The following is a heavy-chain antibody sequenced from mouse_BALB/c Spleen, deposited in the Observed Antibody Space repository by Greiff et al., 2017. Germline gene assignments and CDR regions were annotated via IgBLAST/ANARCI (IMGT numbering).Heavy chain of an antibody. Sequence: EVMLVESGGGLVKPGGSLKLSCAASGFTFSSYAMSWVRQSPEKRLEWVAEISSGGSYTYYPDTVTGRFTISRDNAKNTLYLEMSSLRSEDTAMYYCARTNDYDNYFDYWGQGTTLTVSS. J-gene: IGHJ2*01. CDR1: GFTFSSYA. CDR2: ISSGGSYT. V-gene: IGHV5-9-4*01. CDR3: ARTNDYDNYFDY. D-gene: IGHD2-4*01.